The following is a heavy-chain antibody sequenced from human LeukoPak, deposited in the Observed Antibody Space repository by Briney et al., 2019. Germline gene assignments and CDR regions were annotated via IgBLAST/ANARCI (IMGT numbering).Heavy chain of an antibody. D-gene: IGHD7-27*01. CDR3: ANTANWGRSNDAFDI. CDR1: GFTFSSYA. J-gene: IGHJ3*02. V-gene: IGHV3-23*01. Sequence: GGSLRLSCAASGFTFSSYAMSWVRQAPGKGLEWVSAISGSGGGTYYADSVKGRFTISRDNSKNTLYLQMNSLRAEDTAVYYCANTANWGRSNDAFDIWGQGTMVTVSS. CDR2: ISGSGGGT.